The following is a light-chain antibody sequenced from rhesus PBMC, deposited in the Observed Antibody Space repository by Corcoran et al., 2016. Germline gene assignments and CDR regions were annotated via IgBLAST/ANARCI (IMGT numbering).Light chain of an antibody. CDR3: QQSSNVFT. CDR1: QSVGSY. J-gene: IGKJ3*01. CDR2: GAS. V-gene: IGKV3-24*04. Sequence: ETVVTQSPATLSLSPGERATLSCRASQSVGSYLAWYQQKPGQAPRLLIYGASSRATGIPDRSSGSGSGTDFTLTISSLEPEDVGVYYCQQSSNVFTFGPGTKLDIQ.